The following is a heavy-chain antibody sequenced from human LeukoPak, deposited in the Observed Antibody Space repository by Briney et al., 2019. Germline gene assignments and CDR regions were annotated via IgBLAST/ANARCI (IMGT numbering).Heavy chain of an antibody. Sequence: GGSLRLSCAASGFTFSNYAMNWVRQAPGKGLEWVSYSSSGSSTIYYADSVKGRFTISRDNAKNSLFLQMNSLRAEDTAVYYCARGEQDMATMSIDYWGQGTLVTVPS. D-gene: IGHD5-24*01. CDR2: SSSGSSTI. J-gene: IGHJ4*02. CDR1: GFTFSNYA. V-gene: IGHV3-48*01. CDR3: ARGEQDMATMSIDY.